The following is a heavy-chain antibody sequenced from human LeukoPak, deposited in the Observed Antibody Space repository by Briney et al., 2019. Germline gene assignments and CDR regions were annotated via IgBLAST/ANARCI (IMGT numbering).Heavy chain of an antibody. V-gene: IGHV4-59*08. D-gene: IGHD6-13*01. Sequence: KSSETLSLTCTVSGGSISSYYWSWIRQPPGKGLEWIGYIYYSGSTNYNPSLKSRVTISLDTSKNQFSLKLSSVTAADTAVYYCAGTMLIAAAGSPLFDPWGQGTLVTVSS. CDR1: GGSISSYY. J-gene: IGHJ5*02. CDR3: AGTMLIAAAGSPLFDP. CDR2: IYYSGST.